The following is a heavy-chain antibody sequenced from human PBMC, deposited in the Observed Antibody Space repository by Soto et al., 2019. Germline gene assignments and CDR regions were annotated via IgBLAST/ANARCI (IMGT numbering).Heavy chain of an antibody. Sequence: SETLSLTCAVYGGSFSGYYWSWIRQPPGKGLEWIGEINHSGSTNYNPSLRSRVTISVDTSKNQFSLKLSSVTAADTAVYYCARGRGYCSSTSCYAFDYWGQGTLVTVPQ. CDR3: ARGRGYCSSTSCYAFDY. D-gene: IGHD2-2*01. CDR1: GGSFSGYY. V-gene: IGHV4-34*01. CDR2: INHSGST. J-gene: IGHJ4*02.